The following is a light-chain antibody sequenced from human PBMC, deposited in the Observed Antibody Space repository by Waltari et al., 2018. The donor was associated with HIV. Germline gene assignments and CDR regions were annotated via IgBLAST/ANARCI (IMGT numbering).Light chain of an antibody. V-gene: IGLV2-8*01. CDR1: RSAGGGYNY. CDR2: EVS. CDR3: SSYAGSNNLV. J-gene: IGLJ2*01. Sequence: QSALTQPPSASGSPGQSGTIACTGTRSAGGGYNYVSWYPHHPGTAPKLMIYEVSKRPSGVPYRFSGSKSGNTASLTVSGLQAEDEADYYCSSYAGSNNLVFGGGTKLTVL.